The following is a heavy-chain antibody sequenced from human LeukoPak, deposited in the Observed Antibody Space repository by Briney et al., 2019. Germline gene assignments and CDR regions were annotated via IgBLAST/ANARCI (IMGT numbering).Heavy chain of an antibody. CDR3: ASIYDSSGYPDNWFDP. D-gene: IGHD3-22*01. J-gene: IGHJ5*02. CDR1: XXXXXXXDYX. Sequence: XLXLTCTXXXXXXXXXDYXXXWXRXXXXXXXXXXXXXYYSGSTYYNPSLKSRVTISVDTSKNQFSLKLSSVTAADTAVYYCASIYDSSGYPDNWFDPWGQGTLVTVSS. V-gene: IGHV4-30-4*01. CDR2: XYYSGST.